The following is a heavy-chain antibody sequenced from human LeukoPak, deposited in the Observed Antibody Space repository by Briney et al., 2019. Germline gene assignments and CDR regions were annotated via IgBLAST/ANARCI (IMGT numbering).Heavy chain of an antibody. V-gene: IGHV3-7*03. J-gene: IGHJ5*01. D-gene: IGHD6-19*01. CDR2: IKQDGSEK. Sequence: GGSLRLSCAASGFTLTDYWMSWVRQAPGKGLEWVANIKQDGSEKYYADSVKGRFTISRDNAKNSLYLQMDILKPEDTAFYYCAKVDGYNSGWYDSWGQGTLVTVSS. CDR1: GFTLTDYW. CDR3: AKVDGYNSGWYDS.